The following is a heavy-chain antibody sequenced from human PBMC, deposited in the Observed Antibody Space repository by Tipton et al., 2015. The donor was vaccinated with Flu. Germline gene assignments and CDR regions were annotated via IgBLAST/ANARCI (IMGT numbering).Heavy chain of an antibody. Sequence: SLRLSCVASGFIFTNYVLHWVRQAPGKGLEWVAVIWDDGSEAYYAESVRGRFTISRDNSKNTLYLQMKSLRAEDTAVYYCVREPTRSSDSGMDVWGQGTTVTVSS. CDR1: GFIFTNYV. CDR2: IWDDGSEA. D-gene: IGHD6-25*01. V-gene: IGHV3-33*01. CDR3: VREPTRSSDSGMDV. J-gene: IGHJ6*02.